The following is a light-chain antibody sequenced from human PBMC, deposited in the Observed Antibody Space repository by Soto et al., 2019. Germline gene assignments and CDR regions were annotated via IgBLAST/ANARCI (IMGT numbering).Light chain of an antibody. Sequence: DIQMTQSPSSLSASVGDRVTITCQASQDISNYLNWYQQKPGKAPKLLIYAASNLETGVPARFSGRGSATDFTFTISSLQPEDVATYYCQQYDNLLALTFGGGTKVEIK. CDR1: QDISNY. V-gene: IGKV1-33*01. CDR2: AAS. CDR3: QQYDNLLALT. J-gene: IGKJ4*01.